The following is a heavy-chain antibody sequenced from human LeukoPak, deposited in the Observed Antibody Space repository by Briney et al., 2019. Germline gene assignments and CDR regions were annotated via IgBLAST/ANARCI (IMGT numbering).Heavy chain of an antibody. J-gene: IGHJ4*02. CDR1: GYTFTSYG. V-gene: IGHV1-18*01. CDR3: ARVPALPDYYDSSGYPPYFDY. Sequence: ASVKVSYKASGYTFTSYGISWVRQAPGQGLEWMGWISAYNGNTNYAQKLQGRVTMTTDTSTSTAYMELRSLRSDDTAVYYCARVPALPDYYDSSGYPPYFDYWGQGTLVTVSS. CDR2: ISAYNGNT. D-gene: IGHD3-22*01.